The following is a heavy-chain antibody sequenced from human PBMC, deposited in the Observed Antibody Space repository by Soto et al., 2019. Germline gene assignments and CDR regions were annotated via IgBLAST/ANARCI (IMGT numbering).Heavy chain of an antibody. CDR3: ARDLNIAVADPSP. J-gene: IGHJ5*02. D-gene: IGHD6-19*01. Sequence: SVKVSCKASGGTFSSYAISWVRQAPGQGLEWMGGIIPIFGTANYAQKFQGRVTITADESTSTAYMELSSLRSEDTAVYYCARDLNIAVADPSPWGQGTLVTVSS. CDR2: IIPIFGTA. CDR1: GGTFSSYA. V-gene: IGHV1-69*13.